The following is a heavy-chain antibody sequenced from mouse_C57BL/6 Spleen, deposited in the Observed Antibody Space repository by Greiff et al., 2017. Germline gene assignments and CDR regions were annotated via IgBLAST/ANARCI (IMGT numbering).Heavy chain of an antibody. V-gene: IGHV5-6*01. J-gene: IGHJ2*01. Sequence: EVQVVESGGDLVKPGGSLKLSCAASGFTFSSYGMSWVRQTPDKRLEWVANISSGGSYTYYPDSVKGRFTISRDNAKNTLYLQMSSLKSEDTARFYGASHSYYGNYLDYFDYWGQGTTLTVSS. CDR1: GFTFSSYG. CDR2: ISSGGSYT. CDR3: ASHSYYGNYLDYFDY. D-gene: IGHD2-10*01.